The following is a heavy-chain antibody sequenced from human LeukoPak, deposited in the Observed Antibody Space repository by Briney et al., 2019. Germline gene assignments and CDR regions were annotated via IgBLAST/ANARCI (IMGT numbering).Heavy chain of an antibody. D-gene: IGHD2-21*02. V-gene: IGHV4-59*08. CDR2: IFYSGII. Sequence: SETLSLTCTVSGGAISSYYRSSIRQPPRKGLEWIWYIFYSGIINYSPSLKSRVTISVDTSEDRFSLKLNSVTAADTAVYYCARGAVVDCGGDCFSVWFDAWCQGTLVTVSS. CDR3: ARGAVVDCGGDCFSVWFDA. CDR1: GGAISSYY. J-gene: IGHJ5*02.